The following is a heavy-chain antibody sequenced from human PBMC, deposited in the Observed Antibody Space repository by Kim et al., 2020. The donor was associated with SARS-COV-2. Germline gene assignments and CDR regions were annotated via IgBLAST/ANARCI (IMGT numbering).Heavy chain of an antibody. J-gene: IGHJ4*02. Sequence: GGSLRLSCAASGFTFSTYYMTWVRQAPGKGLEWVANIKPDGSEIQYVDSVKGRFTISRDNARKSLYVQMNSLRDDDTAVYYCMERSAALWGQGTLVTVSS. D-gene: IGHD1-1*01. CDR2: IKPDGSEI. CDR1: GFTFSTYY. V-gene: IGHV3-7*01. CDR3: MERSAAL.